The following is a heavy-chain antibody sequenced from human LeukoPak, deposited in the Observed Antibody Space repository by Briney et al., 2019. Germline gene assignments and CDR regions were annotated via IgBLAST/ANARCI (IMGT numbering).Heavy chain of an antibody. V-gene: IGHV3-7*04. CDR1: GFTFSSYW. Sequence: GRSLRLSCAASGFTFSSYWMSWVRQAPGEGLEWVANIKQDGSEKHYVDSVKGRFTISRDNAKNSLYLQMNSLRAEDTAVYYCARDQVALFDYWGQGTLVTASS. CDR3: ARDQVALFDY. CDR2: IKQDGSEK. D-gene: IGHD5-12*01. J-gene: IGHJ4*02.